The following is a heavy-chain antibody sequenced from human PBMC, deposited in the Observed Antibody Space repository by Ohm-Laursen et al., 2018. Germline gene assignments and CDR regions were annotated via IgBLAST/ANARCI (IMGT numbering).Heavy chain of an antibody. Sequence: SDTLSLTWTVSGGSISSYYWSWIRQPPGKGLEWIGYIYYSGSTNYNPSLKSRVTISVDTSRNQFSLKLSSVTAADTAVYYCARQEAYSLDYWGQGTLVTVSS. V-gene: IGHV4-59*08. CDR3: ARQEAYSLDY. CDR1: GGSISSYY. D-gene: IGHD5-18*01. J-gene: IGHJ4*02. CDR2: IYYSGST.